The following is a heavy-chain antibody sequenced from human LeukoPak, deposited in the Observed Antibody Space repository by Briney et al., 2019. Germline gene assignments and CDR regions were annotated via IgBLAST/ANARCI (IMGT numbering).Heavy chain of an antibody. CDR1: GYTFTASY. J-gene: IGHJ4*02. CDR3: ASYPRYSSSPPFDY. CDR2: INPNTGDT. V-gene: IGHV1-2*02. D-gene: IGHD6-6*01. Sequence: ASVKVSCKASGYTFTASYMHWVRQAPGQGLEWMGWINPNTGDTNYTQNFQGRGSMTRDTSVSTAYMELSSLRSDDTAVYYCASYPRYSSSPPFDYWGQGTLVTVSS.